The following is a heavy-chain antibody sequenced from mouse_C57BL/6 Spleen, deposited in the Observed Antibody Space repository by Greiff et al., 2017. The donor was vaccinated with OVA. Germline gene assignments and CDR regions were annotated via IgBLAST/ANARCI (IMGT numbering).Heavy chain of an antibody. J-gene: IGHJ1*03. D-gene: IGHD1-1*01. V-gene: IGHV1-22*01. Sequence: EVQLQQSGPELVKPGASVKMSCKASGYTFTDYNMHWVKQSHGKSLEWIGYINPNNGGTSYNQKFKGKATLTVTKSSSTSYMELRSLTSEDSAVYYCAISHYYGSSYPYWYFDVWGTGTTVTVSS. CDR1: GYTFTDYN. CDR2: INPNNGGT. CDR3: AISHYYGSSYPYWYFDV.